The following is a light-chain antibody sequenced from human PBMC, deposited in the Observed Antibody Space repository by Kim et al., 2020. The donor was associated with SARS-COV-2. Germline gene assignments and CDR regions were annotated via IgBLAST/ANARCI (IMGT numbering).Light chain of an antibody. CDR2: PAS. J-gene: IGKJ1*01. CDR1: QGISSW. CDR3: QQTYSASRT. V-gene: IGKV1-12*01. Sequence: DIQMTQSPSSVSASVGDRVTITCRASQGISSWLAWYQQKPGKAPKLLIFPASSLESGVPSRFTGSGSETDFTLTISSLQPEDFATYYCQQTYSASRTFGQGTKVDIK.